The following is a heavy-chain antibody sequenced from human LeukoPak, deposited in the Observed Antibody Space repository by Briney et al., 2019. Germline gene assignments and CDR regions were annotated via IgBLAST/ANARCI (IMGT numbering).Heavy chain of an antibody. CDR2: IRYDGSNK. V-gene: IGHV3-30*02. CDR3: AKGGMTRGSFDN. D-gene: IGHD3-16*01. CDR1: GFTFSTFG. Sequence: GGSLRLSCTVSGFTFSTFGMDWVRQASGKGLEWVAYIRYDGSNKYYADSVKGRFTISRDNSKNTLYLQMNSLRAEDTAVYYCAKGGMTRGSFDNWGQGTLVTVSS. J-gene: IGHJ4*02.